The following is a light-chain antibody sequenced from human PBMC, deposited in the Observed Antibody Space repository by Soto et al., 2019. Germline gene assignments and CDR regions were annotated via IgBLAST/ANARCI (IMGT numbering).Light chain of an antibody. V-gene: IGLV2-14*03. CDR2: DVS. J-gene: IGLJ2*01. CDR3: TSYTSSNSLARAVE. Sequence: QSVLTQPASVSGSPGQSITISCTGTSSDIGAYNYVSWYQQHPGKAPKLMIYDVSNRPSGVSTRFSGSRSGNTASLTISGLQAEDEADYYCTSYTSSNSLARAVEFGGGTKLTVL. CDR1: SSDIGAYNY.